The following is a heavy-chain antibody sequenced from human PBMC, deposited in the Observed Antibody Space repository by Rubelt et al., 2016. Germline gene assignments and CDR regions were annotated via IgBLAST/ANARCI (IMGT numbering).Heavy chain of an antibody. Sequence: QVQLVQSGAEVKKPGASVKVSCKASGYTFTGYYMHWVRQAPGQGLEWMGWINPNSGGTNYAKRFQGRVTMTRDTSIRPAYMELSRRRSDDAAVYYCARDLYKGPRWLVAYWGQGTLVTVSS. D-gene: IGHD6-19*01. CDR3: ARDLYKGPRWLVAY. CDR2: INPNSGGT. J-gene: IGHJ4*02. CDR1: GYTFTGYY. V-gene: IGHV1-2*02.